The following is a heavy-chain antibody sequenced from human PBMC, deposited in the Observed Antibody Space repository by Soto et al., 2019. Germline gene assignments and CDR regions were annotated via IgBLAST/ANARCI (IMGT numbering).Heavy chain of an antibody. Sequence: PGGSLRLSCAASGFTFSSYGMHWVRQAPGKGLEWVAVIWYDGSNKYYADSVKGRFTISRDNSKNTLYLQMNSLRAEDTAVYYCARDLSGNPPRTQISGYSYGNINYYYGMDVWGQGTTVTVSS. V-gene: IGHV3-33*08. D-gene: IGHD5-18*01. CDR1: GFTFSSYG. CDR3: ARDLSGNPPRTQISGYSYGNINYYYGMDV. J-gene: IGHJ6*02. CDR2: IWYDGSNK.